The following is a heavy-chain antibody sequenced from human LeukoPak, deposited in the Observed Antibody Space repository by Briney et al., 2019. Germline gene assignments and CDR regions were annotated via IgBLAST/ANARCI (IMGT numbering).Heavy chain of an antibody. CDR3: VKDKESVYYYGMDV. CDR2: ISGSGGST. Sequence: GGSLRLSCAASGFTFSSYAMSWVRQAPGKGLEWVSTISGSGGSTYYADSVKGRFTISRDNSKNTLYLQMNSLRAEDTAVYYCVKDKESVYYYGMDVWGQGTTVTVSS. CDR1: GFTFSSYA. J-gene: IGHJ6*02. V-gene: IGHV3-23*01.